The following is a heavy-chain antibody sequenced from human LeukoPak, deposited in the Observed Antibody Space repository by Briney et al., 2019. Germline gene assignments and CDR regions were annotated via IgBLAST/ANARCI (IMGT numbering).Heavy chain of an antibody. CDR3: ARNTDNWDLDY. J-gene: IGHJ4*02. V-gene: IGHV1-18*01. Sequence: ASVKVSCKASGYTFTNYSISWVRQAPGQGLEWMGWISTYNGNTHYAQNFQGTFTMTTDTSTTTAYMELRSLRSDDTAVYYCARNTDNWDLDYWGQGTLVTVSS. CDR2: ISTYNGNT. D-gene: IGHD1-1*01. CDR1: GYTFTNYS.